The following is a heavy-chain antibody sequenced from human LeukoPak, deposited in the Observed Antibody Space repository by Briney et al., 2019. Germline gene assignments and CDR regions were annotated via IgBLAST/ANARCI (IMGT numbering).Heavy chain of an antibody. J-gene: IGHJ4*02. CDR1: GFSLSGSA. V-gene: IGHV3-73*01. Sequence: PGGSLRLSCGASGFSLSGSAMHWVRQAYGKWLEWVGGIKDKVNNYATAYAASVKGRSTISRDDSKNTAYLQMNSLKTDDTAVYYCTRLHSGSFRFDYWGQGSLVTVSS. CDR3: TRLHSGSFRFDY. CDR2: IKDKVNNYAT. D-gene: IGHD1-26*01.